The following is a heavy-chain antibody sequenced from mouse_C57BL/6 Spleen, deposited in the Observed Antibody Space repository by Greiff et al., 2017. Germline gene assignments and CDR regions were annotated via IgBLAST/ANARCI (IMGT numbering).Heavy chain of an antibody. Sequence: EVKVVESGGGLVKPGGSLKLSCAASGFTFSDYGMHWVRQAPAKGLEWVAYISSGSSTLDYADTVKGRFPISRDNAKNTLFLQMTRLRSEDTAMYYCARPWISHAMDYWGQGPSVTVSS. CDR2: ISSGSSTL. CDR1: GFTFSDYG. CDR3: ARPWISHAMDY. V-gene: IGHV5-17*01. D-gene: IGHD2-4*01. J-gene: IGHJ4*01.